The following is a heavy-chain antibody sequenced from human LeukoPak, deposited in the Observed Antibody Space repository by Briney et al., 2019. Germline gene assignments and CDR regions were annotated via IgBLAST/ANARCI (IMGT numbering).Heavy chain of an antibody. Sequence: GGSLRLSCAASRFTFSSYAMSWVRQAPGKGLEWVSAISGSGGFTYYADSVKGRFTISRDNSKNTLYLQMSSLRVEDTAVYYCAKGWGIAAAGVDYWGQGTLVTVSS. CDR2: ISGSGGFT. CDR3: AKGWGIAAAGVDY. V-gene: IGHV3-23*01. D-gene: IGHD6-13*01. J-gene: IGHJ4*02. CDR1: RFTFSSYA.